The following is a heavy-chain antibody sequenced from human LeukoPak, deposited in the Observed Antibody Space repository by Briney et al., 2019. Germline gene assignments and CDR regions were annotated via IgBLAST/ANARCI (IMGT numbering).Heavy chain of an antibody. Sequence: PGGSLRLSCAASGFTFSSYGMHWVRQAPGKGLEWVAVISYDGSNKYYADSVKGRFTISRDNSKNTLYLQMNSLRAEDTAVYYCAKSGSYFSGPIDYWGQGTLVTVSS. CDR2: ISYDGSNK. V-gene: IGHV3-30*18. D-gene: IGHD1-26*01. CDR1: GFTFSSYG. J-gene: IGHJ4*02. CDR3: AKSGSYFSGPIDY.